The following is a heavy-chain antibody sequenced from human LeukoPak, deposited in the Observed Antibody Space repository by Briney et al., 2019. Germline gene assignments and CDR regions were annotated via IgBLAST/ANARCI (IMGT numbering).Heavy chain of an antibody. Sequence: PSQTLSLTCTVSGGSISSYYWSWIRQPPGKVLEWIGYIYYSGSTNYNPSLKSRVTISVDTSKNQFSLKLSSVTAADTAVYYCARDRGYYYDSSGPFDIWGQGTMVTVSS. CDR3: ARDRGYYYDSSGPFDI. V-gene: IGHV4-59*01. CDR2: IYYSGST. CDR1: GGSISSYY. D-gene: IGHD3-22*01. J-gene: IGHJ3*02.